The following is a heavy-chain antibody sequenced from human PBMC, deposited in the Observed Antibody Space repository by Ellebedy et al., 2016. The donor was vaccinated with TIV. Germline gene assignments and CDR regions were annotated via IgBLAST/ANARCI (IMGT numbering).Heavy chain of an antibody. CDR2: IGSITSKI. CDR1: GFTFNTYS. V-gene: IGHV3-48*04. J-gene: IGHJ4*02. CDR3: ARETGAVAGPFDY. D-gene: IGHD6-19*01. Sequence: PGGSLRLSCAASGFTFNTYSMNWVRQAPGKGREWVSYIGSITSKIYYADSVKCRFTISRDNAKNSLYLQMNSLRAEDTAVYYCARETGAVAGPFDYWGQGTLVTVSS.